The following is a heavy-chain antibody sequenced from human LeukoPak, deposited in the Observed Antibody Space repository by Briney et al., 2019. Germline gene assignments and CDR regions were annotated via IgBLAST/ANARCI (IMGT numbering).Heavy chain of an antibody. CDR1: GFNVTSNY. CDR2: IYSDGTT. V-gene: IGHV3-53*05. D-gene: IGHD1-26*01. Sequence: GGSLRLSCAASGFNVTSNYMSWVRQAPGKGLEWVSVIYSDGTTYYADSVEGRFSISRDDSKNTLYLQMNSLRAEDTAVYYCAKDEELLPDYWGQGTLVTVSS. CDR3: AKDEELLPDY. J-gene: IGHJ4*02.